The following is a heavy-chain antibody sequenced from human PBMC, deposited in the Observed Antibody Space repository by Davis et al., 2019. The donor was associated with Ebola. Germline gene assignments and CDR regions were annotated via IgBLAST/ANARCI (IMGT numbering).Heavy chain of an antibody. CDR2: ISGSGGST. Sequence: GESLKISCAASVFTFSSYAMSWVRPAPGKGLEWVSAISGSGGSTYYADSVKGRFTISRDNSKNPLYLQMSSLRAEDTAVYYCVKDRTRLPWYFDYWGQGTLVTVSS. V-gene: IGHV3-23*01. CDR3: VKDRTRLPWYFDY. D-gene: IGHD1-14*01. J-gene: IGHJ4*02. CDR1: VFTFSSYA.